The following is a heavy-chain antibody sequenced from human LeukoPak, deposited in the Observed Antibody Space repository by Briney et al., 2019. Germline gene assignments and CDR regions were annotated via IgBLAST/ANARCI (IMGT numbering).Heavy chain of an antibody. J-gene: IGHJ4*02. CDR1: GFTFSSYG. V-gene: IGHV3-23*01. CDR3: AKIQGYFDY. Sequence: GGSLRLSCAASGFTFSSYGMSWVRQAPGKGLVWVSAISGSGDRTYYADSVKGRFTISRDNPKNTLYLQLNSLRAEDTAVYYCAKIQGYFDYWGQGTLVTVSS. CDR2: ISGSGDRT.